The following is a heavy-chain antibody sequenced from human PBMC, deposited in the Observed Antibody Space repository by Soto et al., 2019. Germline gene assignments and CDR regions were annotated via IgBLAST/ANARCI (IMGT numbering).Heavy chain of an antibody. CDR1: GGTFSSYA. CDR3: ARGQWGDGYYYMDV. V-gene: IGHV1-69*13. J-gene: IGHJ6*03. CDR2: IIPICGTA. Sequence: SVKVSFKASGGTFSSYAISWVRQAPGQGLEWMGGIIPICGTANYAQKFQGRVTITADESTSTVYMELSSLRSEDTAVYYCARGQWGDGYYYMDVWGKGTTVTVSS. D-gene: IGHD3-16*01.